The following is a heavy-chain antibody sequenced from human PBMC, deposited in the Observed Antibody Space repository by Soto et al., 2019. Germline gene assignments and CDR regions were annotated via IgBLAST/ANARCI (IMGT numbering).Heavy chain of an antibody. J-gene: IGHJ5*02. CDR2: IYYSGST. CDR1: GGSISSSSYY. CDR3: ASGFTVTTVCVWFDP. D-gene: IGHD4-17*01. V-gene: IGHV4-39*01. Sequence: QLQLQESGPGLVKPSETLSLTCTVSGGSISSSSYYWGWIRQPPGKGLEWIGSIYYSGSTYYNPSLKSRVTISVDTSKNPFSLKLSSVTAADTAVYYCASGFTVTTVCVWFDPWGQGTLVTVSS.